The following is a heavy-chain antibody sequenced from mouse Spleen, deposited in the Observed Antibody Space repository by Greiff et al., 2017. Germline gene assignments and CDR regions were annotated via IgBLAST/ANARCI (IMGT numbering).Heavy chain of an antibody. CDR2: ISSGGGNT. V-gene: IGHV5-9*01. Sequence: EVMLVESGGGLVKRGGSLKLSCAASGFTFSSYAMSWVRQTPEKRLEWVATISSGGGNTYYPDSVKGRFTISRDNAKNTLYLQMSSLKSEDTAMYYCARQGYYGSSYVAYWGQGTLVTVSA. D-gene: IGHD1-1*01. CDR3: ARQGYYGSSYVAY. J-gene: IGHJ3*01. CDR1: GFTFSSYA.